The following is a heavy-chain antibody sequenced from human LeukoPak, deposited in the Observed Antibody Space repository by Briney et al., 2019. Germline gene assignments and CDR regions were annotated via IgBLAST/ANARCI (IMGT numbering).Heavy chain of an antibody. J-gene: IGHJ4*02. CDR1: GYTLTSYY. CDR3: ARASSGGRRIDY. V-gene: IGHV1-46*01. Sequence: ASVKVSCKASGYTLTSYYMHWARQAPGQGLEWMGIINPSGGSTSYAQKLQGRVTMTRDTSTSTVCMELSSLRSEDTAVYYCARASSGGRRIDYWGQGTLITVSS. CDR2: INPSGGST. D-gene: IGHD2-15*01.